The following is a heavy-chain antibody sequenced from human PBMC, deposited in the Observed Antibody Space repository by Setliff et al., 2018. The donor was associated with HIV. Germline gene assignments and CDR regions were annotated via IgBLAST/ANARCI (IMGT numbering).Heavy chain of an antibody. V-gene: IGHV4-39*07. J-gene: IGHJ6*03. D-gene: IGHD6-6*01. CDR2: INHSGSA. Sequence: SETLSLTCSVSDGSISSGSYYWSWIRQPPGKGLEWIGEINHSGSANYNPSLKSRVTMSLDTSKNQFSLKVSSVTAADTSVYYCASEAWTSYRSSSGYYYYYMDVWGKGTTVTVSS. CDR3: ASEAWTSYRSSSGYYYYYMDV. CDR1: DGSISSGSYY.